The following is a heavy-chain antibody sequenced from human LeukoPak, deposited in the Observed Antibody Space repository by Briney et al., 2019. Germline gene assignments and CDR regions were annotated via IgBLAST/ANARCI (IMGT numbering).Heavy chain of an antibody. J-gene: IGHJ6*03. CDR1: GGSFSGYY. D-gene: IGHD4-23*01. Sequence: PSETLSLTCAVYGGSFSGYYWSWIRQPPGKGLEWIGYIYYSGSTNYNPSLKSRVTISVDTSKNQFSLKLSSVTAADTAVYYCARGIGNDYGGNYGGYYYYYYMDVWGKGTTVTVSS. CDR3: ARGIGNDYGGNYGGYYYYYYMDV. V-gene: IGHV4-59*01. CDR2: IYYSGST.